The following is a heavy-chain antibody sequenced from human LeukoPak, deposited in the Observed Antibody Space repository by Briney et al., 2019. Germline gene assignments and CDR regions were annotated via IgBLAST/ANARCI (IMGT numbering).Heavy chain of an antibody. CDR1: GFTFSSSA. J-gene: IGHJ6*03. Sequence: GGSLRLSCAASGFTFSSSAMSWVRQAPGKGLEWVSSISGSGSGGSTYYADSVKGRFTISRDNSKNTLYLQMNSLRAEDTAVYYCAKVSTPRYYYGSGSYPYYYYYMDVWGKGTTVTISS. CDR3: AKVSTPRYYYGSGSYPYYYYYMDV. CDR2: ISGSGSGGST. V-gene: IGHV3-23*01. D-gene: IGHD3-10*01.